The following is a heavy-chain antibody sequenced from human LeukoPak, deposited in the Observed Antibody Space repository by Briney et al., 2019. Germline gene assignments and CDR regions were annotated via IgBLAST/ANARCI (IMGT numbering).Heavy chain of an antibody. CDR1: GFTFGDYV. V-gene: IGHV3-49*04. J-gene: IGHJ5*02. Sequence: GGPLRLSCTASGFTFGDYVMSWVRQAPGKGLEWVGFIRSKAYGGTTEYAASVKGRFTISRDDSKSIAYLQINILKTEDTAVYYCSRGYYYGSGTPVWFDPWGQGTLVTVSS. CDR2: IRSKAYGGTT. D-gene: IGHD3-10*01. CDR3: SRGYYYGSGTPVWFDP.